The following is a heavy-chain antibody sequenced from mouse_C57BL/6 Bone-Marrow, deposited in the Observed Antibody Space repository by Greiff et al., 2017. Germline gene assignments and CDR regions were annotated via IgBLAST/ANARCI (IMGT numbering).Heavy chain of an antibody. V-gene: IGHV5-17*01. CDR1: GFTFRDYG. Sequence: EVKLVASGGGLVKPGGSLKLSCAASGFTFRDYGMHWVRQAPEKGLEWVAYISSGSSTIYYADTVKGRFTISRDNAKNTLFLQMTSLRSEDTAMYYCAIPTGNWGQGTTRTVSS. CDR2: ISSGSSTI. J-gene: IGHJ2*01. D-gene: IGHD4-1*01. CDR3: AIPTGN.